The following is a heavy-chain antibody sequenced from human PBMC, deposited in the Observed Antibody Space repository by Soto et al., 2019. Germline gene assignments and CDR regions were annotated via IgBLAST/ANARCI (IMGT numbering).Heavy chain of an antibody. CDR1: GGSISSGGYY. CDR3: ARGSSIAGLYYGMDV. CDR2: NYYSGIT. V-gene: IGHV4-31*03. D-gene: IGHD6-6*01. J-gene: IGHJ6*02. Sequence: QVQLQESGPGLVKPSQTLSLTCTVSGGSISSGGYYWTWIRQHPGKGLEWIGYNYYSGITYYNPSLKSRFTISLDTSKNQCSLKLSSVTAADTAVYYCARGSSIAGLYYGMDVWGQGTTVTVSS.